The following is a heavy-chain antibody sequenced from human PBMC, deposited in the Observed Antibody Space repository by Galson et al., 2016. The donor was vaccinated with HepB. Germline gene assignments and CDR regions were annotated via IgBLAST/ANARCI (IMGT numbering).Heavy chain of an antibody. CDR2: IGSGSSYI. Sequence: SLRLSCAASGFTFSSYSMNWVRQAPGKGLDWVSSIGSGSSYIYYADSVKGRFTISRDNTKNSLYLQMNSLRAEDTAVYYCARMILTYVFWGHDAMDVWGKGTTVTVSS. V-gene: IGHV3-21*04. J-gene: IGHJ6*04. CDR3: ARMILTYVFWGHDAMDV. CDR1: GFTFSSYS. D-gene: IGHD3-3*01.